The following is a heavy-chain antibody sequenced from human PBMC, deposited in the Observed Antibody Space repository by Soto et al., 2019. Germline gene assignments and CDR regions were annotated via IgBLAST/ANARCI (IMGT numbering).Heavy chain of an antibody. Sequence: SVKVSCKASGGTFSSYAISWVRQAPGQGLEWMGGIIPIFGTANYAQKLQGRVTMTTDTSTSTAYMELRSLRSDDTAVYYCARNYYYDSGGYYYVNWFDPWGQGTLVTVSS. V-gene: IGHV1-69*05. CDR1: GGTFSSYA. D-gene: IGHD3-22*01. CDR3: ARNYYYDSGGYYYVNWFDP. CDR2: IIPIFGTA. J-gene: IGHJ5*02.